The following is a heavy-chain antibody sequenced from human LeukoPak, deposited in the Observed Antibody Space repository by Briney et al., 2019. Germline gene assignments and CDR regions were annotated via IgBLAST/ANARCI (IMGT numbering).Heavy chain of an antibody. CDR2: ISYDGSNK. V-gene: IGHV3-30*18. J-gene: IGHJ3*02. Sequence: GGSLRLSCAASGFTFSSYGMHWVRQAPGKGLEWVAVISYDGSNKYYADSVKGRFTISRDNSKNTLYLQMNSLRAEDTAVFYCAKPDGDYVGQLDAFDIWGQGTMVTVSS. D-gene: IGHD4-17*01. CDR1: GFTFSSYG. CDR3: AKPDGDYVGQLDAFDI.